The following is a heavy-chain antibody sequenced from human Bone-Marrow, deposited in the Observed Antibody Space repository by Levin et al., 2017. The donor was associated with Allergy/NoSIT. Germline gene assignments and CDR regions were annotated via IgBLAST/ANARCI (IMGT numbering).Heavy chain of an antibody. CDR3: ARGGDFGVGYRPGEGYFDY. J-gene: IGHJ4*02. CDR1: GYSLSTFA. Sequence: ASVKVSCKASGYSLSTFAISWVRQAPGQGLEWMGGIVPLTGTSNYAQKIQDRVTITADKSTSTAYIQFSSLKSEDTAVYYCARGGDFGVGYRPGEGYFDYWGQGTLVTVSS. V-gene: IGHV1-69*06. CDR2: IVPLTGTS. D-gene: IGHD2-21*01.